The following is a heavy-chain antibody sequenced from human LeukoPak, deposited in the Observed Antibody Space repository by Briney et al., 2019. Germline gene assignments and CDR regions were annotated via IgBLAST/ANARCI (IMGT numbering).Heavy chain of an antibody. CDR3: ARDPRVVAGNYFDY. CDR2: ISSSSSNI. J-gene: IGHJ4*02. CDR1: GFTFSSHS. V-gene: IGHV3-21*01. Sequence: PGGSLRLSCAASGFTFSSHSMNWVRQAPGKGLEWVSSISSSSSNIYYADSVKGRFTISRDNAKNSLYLQMNSLRAEDTAVYYCARDPRVVAGNYFDYWGQGTLVTVSS. D-gene: IGHD6-19*01.